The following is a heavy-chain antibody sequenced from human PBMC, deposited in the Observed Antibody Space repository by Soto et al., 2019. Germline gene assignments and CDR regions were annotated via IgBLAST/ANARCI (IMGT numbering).Heavy chain of an antibody. V-gene: IGHV4-4*02. D-gene: IGHD2-2*01. Sequence: PWETLSLTCAVSGFSISSSNWCRWVREPPGEGLEWIGEIYHSGSTNYNPSLKSRVTISVDKSKNQFSLKLSSVTAADTAVYYCARDLNSWVAVTAATDAYGMDAWGQGTTVTVSS. CDR1: GFSISSSNW. CDR2: IYHSGST. CDR3: ARDLNSWVAVTAATDAYGMDA. J-gene: IGHJ6*02.